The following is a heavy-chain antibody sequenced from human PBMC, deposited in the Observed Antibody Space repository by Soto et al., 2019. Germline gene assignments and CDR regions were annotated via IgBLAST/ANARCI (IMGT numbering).Heavy chain of an antibody. CDR1: GYTFTNYW. D-gene: IGHD1-26*01. Sequence: GESLKISCKGSGYTFTNYWIGWVRQMPGKGLEWMGIIYPGDSDTRYSPSFQGQVTISADKSISTAYLQWSSLKASDTAMYYCARQPKGATRPRHFDYWGQGTLVTVSS. CDR3: ARQPKGATRPRHFDY. V-gene: IGHV5-51*01. CDR2: IYPGDSDT. J-gene: IGHJ4*02.